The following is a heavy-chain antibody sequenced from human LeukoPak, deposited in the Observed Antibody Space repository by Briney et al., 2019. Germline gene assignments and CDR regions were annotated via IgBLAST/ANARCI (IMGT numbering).Heavy chain of an antibody. J-gene: IGHJ5*02. Sequence: SETLSLTCAVYGGSFSGYYWSWIRQPPGKGLEWIGEINHSGSTNYNPSLKSRVTISVDTSKNQFSLKLSSVTAADTAVYYCARVRTRYDYVWGSYRPLYWFDPWGQGTLVTVSS. CDR3: ARVRTRYDYVWGSYRPLYWFDP. D-gene: IGHD3-16*02. CDR1: GGSFSGYY. CDR2: INHSGST. V-gene: IGHV4-34*01.